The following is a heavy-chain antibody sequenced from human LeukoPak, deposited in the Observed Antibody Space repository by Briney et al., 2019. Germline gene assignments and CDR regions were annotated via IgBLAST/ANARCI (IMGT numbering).Heavy chain of an antibody. J-gene: IGHJ4*02. V-gene: IGHV3-11*04. CDR1: GFTVSGNY. CDR2: ISSSSSSI. Sequence: PGGSLRLSCAGSGFTVSGNYMSWVRQAPGKGLEWLSYISSSSSSIYYADSVKGRFTISRDNAKNSLYLQMNSLRAEDTAVFFCATDNARRAFDYWGQGTLVTVSS. CDR3: ATDNARRAFDY.